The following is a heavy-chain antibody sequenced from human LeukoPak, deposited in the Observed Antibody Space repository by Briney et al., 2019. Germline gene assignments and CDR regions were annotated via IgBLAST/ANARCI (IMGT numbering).Heavy chain of an antibody. D-gene: IGHD3-10*01. Sequence: GGSLRLSCVASGFTFGKYWMSWVRQAPGKGLEWVANIKLDGSEKNYVDSVKGRFTISRDNTKNSLYLQMNSLRAEDTAVYYCARDWRPRGFGELGDYWGQGTLVTVSS. J-gene: IGHJ4*02. V-gene: IGHV3-7*01. CDR2: IKLDGSEK. CDR3: ARDWRPRGFGELGDY. CDR1: GFTFGKYW.